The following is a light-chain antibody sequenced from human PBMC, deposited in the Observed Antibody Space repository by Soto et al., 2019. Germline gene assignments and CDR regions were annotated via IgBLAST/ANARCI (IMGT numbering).Light chain of an antibody. CDR3: AACDDSLHGGYV. Sequence: QSVRTQPPSASGTPGQRVTISCSGSSSNFGSNTVNWYQQLPGTAPKLLIYSNNQRPSGVPDRFSGSKSGTSASLAISGLQSEDEADYYCAACDDSLHGGYVFGAGTKVTVL. J-gene: IGLJ1*01. V-gene: IGLV1-44*01. CDR2: SNN. CDR1: SSNFGSNT.